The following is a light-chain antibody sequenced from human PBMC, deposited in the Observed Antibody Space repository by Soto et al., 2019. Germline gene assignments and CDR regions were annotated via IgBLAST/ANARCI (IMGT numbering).Light chain of an antibody. V-gene: IGLV2-14*01. CDR1: SSDVGGYIY. CDR3: NSYTTSNTFV. Sequence: QSGLAQPASVSLSPGQSITISCTGTSSDVGGYIYVSWYQQHPGKAPKLMIYEVSNRPSGVSSRFSGSKSANTASLTISGLQSEDEADYYCNSYTTSNTFVFGSGTKVTVL. J-gene: IGLJ1*01. CDR2: EVS.